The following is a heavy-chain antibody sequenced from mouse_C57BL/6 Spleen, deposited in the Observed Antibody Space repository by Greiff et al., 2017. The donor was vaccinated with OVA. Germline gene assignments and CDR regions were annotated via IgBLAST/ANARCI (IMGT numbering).Heavy chain of an antibody. CDR3: ARSAIYYDYDAWFAY. J-gene: IGHJ3*01. V-gene: IGHV7-3*01. Sequence: EVKLVESGGGLVQPGGSLSLSCAASGFTFTDYYMSWVRQPPGKALEWLGFIRNKANGYTTEYSASVKGRFTISRDNSQSILYLQMNALRAEDSATYYCARSAIYYDYDAWFAYWGQGTLVTVSA. CDR2: IRNKANGYTT. D-gene: IGHD2-4*01. CDR1: GFTFTDYY.